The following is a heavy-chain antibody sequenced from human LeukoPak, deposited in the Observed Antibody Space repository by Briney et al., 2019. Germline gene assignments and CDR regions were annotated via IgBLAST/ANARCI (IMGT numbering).Heavy chain of an antibody. Sequence: GGSLRLSCAASAFTFRNYAIHWVRQAPGKELEWVAVISYDGSNKFYADSVKGRFTISRDSSNYTLYLQMNSLRVEDTAVYYCARDSPPYDRGDRWGQGTLVTVSS. CDR1: AFTFRNYA. J-gene: IGHJ4*02. CDR2: ISYDGSNK. CDR3: ARDSPPYDRGDR. V-gene: IGHV3-30*04. D-gene: IGHD5-12*01.